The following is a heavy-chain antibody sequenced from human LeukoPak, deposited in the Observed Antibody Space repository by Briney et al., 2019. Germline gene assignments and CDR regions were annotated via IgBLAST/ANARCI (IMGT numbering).Heavy chain of an antibody. D-gene: IGHD6-19*01. V-gene: IGHV3-66*01. Sequence: PGGSLRLSCAASGFTVSSNYMSWVRQAPGKGLEWVSVIYSGGSTYYADSVKGRFTISRDNSKNTLYLQMNSLRAEDTAVYYCERVFGGSVWYDSFDIWGQGTMVTVSS. CDR1: GFTVSSNY. J-gene: IGHJ3*02. CDR2: IYSGGST. CDR3: ERVFGGSVWYDSFDI.